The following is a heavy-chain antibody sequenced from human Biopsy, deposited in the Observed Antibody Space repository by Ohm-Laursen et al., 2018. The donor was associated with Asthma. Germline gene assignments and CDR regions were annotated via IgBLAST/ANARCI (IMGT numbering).Heavy chain of an antibody. Sequence: PGTLSLTCTVSGGSVSSGSYYWSWIRQPPGKGLAWVSYISYSGSTDYNPSLKSRLTISMDTSKNQFSLKLSSVTAADTAMYYCARVPTTLRYFDLWGRGTLVTVSS. J-gene: IGHJ2*01. D-gene: IGHD2-15*01. CDR2: ISYSGST. V-gene: IGHV4-61*01. CDR3: ARVPTTLRYFDL. CDR1: GGSVSSGSYY.